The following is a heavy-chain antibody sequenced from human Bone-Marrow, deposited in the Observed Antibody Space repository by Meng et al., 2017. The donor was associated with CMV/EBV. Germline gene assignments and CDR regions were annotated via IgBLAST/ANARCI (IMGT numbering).Heavy chain of an antibody. CDR1: GFTFSNAR. J-gene: IGHJ4*02. V-gene: IGHV3-15*04. Sequence: GESLKISCAASGFTFSNARMSWVRQAPGKGLEWVGRIESKSGGGTADYGAPVKGRFTISRDDSKNALYLQIDSLKSEDTAMYYCSTIGLGGCYSLDYWGQGKLVTVSS. D-gene: IGHD1-26*01. CDR3: STIGLGGCYSLDY. CDR2: IESKSGGGTA.